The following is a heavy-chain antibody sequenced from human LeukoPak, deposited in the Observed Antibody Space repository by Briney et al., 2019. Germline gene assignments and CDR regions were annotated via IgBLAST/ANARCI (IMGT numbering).Heavy chain of an antibody. V-gene: IGHV4-59*01. CDR2: IYYSVST. J-gene: IGHJ4*02. D-gene: IGHD6-13*01. CDR1: GGSISSYY. CDR3: GRFTGSSWYFDY. Sequence: SETLSLTCTVSGGSISSYYWSWIRQLPGKKLEWIGYIYYSVSTNYNPSLKSRVTISVDTSKNQFSLKLTSVTAADTAVYYCGRFTGSSWYFDYWGRGTLVTVSS.